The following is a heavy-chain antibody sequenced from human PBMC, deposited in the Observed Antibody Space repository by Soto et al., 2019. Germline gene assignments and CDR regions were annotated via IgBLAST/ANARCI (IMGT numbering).Heavy chain of an antibody. CDR3: AREWAWTLDFLDV. CDR2: IKQDGSEK. V-gene: IGHV3-7*01. Sequence: GSSLRLSCSASGFTFSSYWMSWVLQAPGKGLEWVANIKQDGSEKYYVDSVKGRFTISRDNAKNSLYLQMNSLRAEDTAVYYCAREWAWTLDFLDVWGQGTTVTVSS. CDR1: GFTFSSYW. J-gene: IGHJ6*02. D-gene: IGHD1-26*01.